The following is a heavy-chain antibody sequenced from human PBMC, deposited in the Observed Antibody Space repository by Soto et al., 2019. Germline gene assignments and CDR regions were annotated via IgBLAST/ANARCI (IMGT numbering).Heavy chain of an antibody. D-gene: IGHD3-22*01. Sequence: ASVKVSCKASGYTFTSYYMHWVRQAPGQGLEWMGIINPSGGSTSYAQKFQGRVTMTRDTSTSTVYMELSSLRSEDTAVYYCARDSMHGADYDSSGYYFYWGQGTLVTVSS. J-gene: IGHJ4*02. V-gene: IGHV1-46*01. CDR2: INPSGGST. CDR3: ARDSMHGADYDSSGYYFY. CDR1: GYTFTSYY.